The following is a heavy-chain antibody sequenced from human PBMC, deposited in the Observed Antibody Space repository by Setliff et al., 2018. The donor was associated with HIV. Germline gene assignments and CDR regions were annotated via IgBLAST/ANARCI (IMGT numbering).Heavy chain of an antibody. CDR3: ARDGRGGLVPATMRYMDV. Sequence: SETLSLTCTVSGGSMSSHYWSWIRQPPGKGLEWIGYIYYSGSTNYNPSLKSRVTMSVDTSKNQFSLKLSSVTAADTAIYYCARDGRGGLVPATMRYMDVWGKGTTVTVSS. D-gene: IGHD2-2*01. J-gene: IGHJ6*04. V-gene: IGHV4-59*11. CDR1: GGSMSSHY. CDR2: IYYSGST.